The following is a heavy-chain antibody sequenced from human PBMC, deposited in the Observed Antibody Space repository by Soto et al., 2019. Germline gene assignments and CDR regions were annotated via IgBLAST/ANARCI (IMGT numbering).Heavy chain of an antibody. V-gene: IGHV1-2*02. CDR1: GFSFTGYY. CDR3: ANDLTRKLAYWLYX. D-gene: IGHD3-16*01. J-gene: IGHJ5*02. CDR2: INAHSGGT. Sequence: ASVKVSCKASGFSFTGYYIHWLRQAPGQGLEWMGFINAHSGGTEYAKKFQGRVTLTRDTSIATAYLTLTSLTSDDTALYYCANDLTRKLAYWLYXWGQGTQVTVSX.